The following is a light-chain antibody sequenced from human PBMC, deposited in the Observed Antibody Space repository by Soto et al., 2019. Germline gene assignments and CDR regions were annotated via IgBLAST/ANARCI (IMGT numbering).Light chain of an antibody. CDR2: DND. J-gene: IGLJ3*02. V-gene: IGLV1-51*01. CDR3: GAWDSSLTAGV. CDR1: SSNIGNNY. Sequence: QSVLTQPPSVSAAPGQKVTISCSGSSSNIGNNYVSWYQQLPGTAPKLLIYDNDQRPSGIPDRFSGSKSGTSATLGITGLATGDEADYYCGAWDSSLTAGVLGGRTKLTVL.